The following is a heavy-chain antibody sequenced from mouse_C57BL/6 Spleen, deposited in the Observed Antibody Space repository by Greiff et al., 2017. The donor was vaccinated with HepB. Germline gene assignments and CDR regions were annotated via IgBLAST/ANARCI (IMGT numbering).Heavy chain of an antibody. CDR3: ARRGDYYAMDY. Sequence: QVQLQQPGAELVKPGASVKLSCKASGYTFTSYWMQWVKQRPGQGLEWIGEIDPSDSYTNYNQKFKGKATLTVDTSSSTAYMQLSSLTSEDSAVYYCARRGDYYAMDYGGQGTSVTVSS. J-gene: IGHJ4*01. CDR2: IDPSDSYT. V-gene: IGHV1-50*01. CDR1: GYTFTSYW.